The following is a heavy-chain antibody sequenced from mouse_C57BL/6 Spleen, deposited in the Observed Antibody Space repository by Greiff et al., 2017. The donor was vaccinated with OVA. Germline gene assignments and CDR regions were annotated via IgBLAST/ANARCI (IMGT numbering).Heavy chain of an antibody. CDR3: ARASYGGSYYGY. V-gene: IGHV2-2*01. CDR1: GFSLTSYG. CDR2: ICSGGST. J-gene: IGHJ2*01. D-gene: IGHD1-1*01. Sequence: QVQLKESGPGLVQPSQCLSISCTVSGFSLTSYGVHWVRQSPGKGLEWLGVICSGGSTDYYAAIISRLSISKDNSKSQVFIKMSSLQADDTAIYYCARASYGGSYYGYWGQGTTLTVAS.